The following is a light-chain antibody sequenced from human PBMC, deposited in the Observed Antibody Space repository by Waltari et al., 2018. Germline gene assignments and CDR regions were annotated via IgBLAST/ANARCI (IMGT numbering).Light chain of an antibody. Sequence: QSVMTQPPSASGTPGQRVPISCSGSNSNTGNNPVDWYHQLPGAAPKLLIYRNNERPSGVPDRFSVSKSGTSASLAISGLRSEDEGDYYCGGWDDSLNGWVFGGGTKLTVL. V-gene: IGLV1-47*01. J-gene: IGLJ3*02. CDR1: NSNTGNNP. CDR3: GGWDDSLNGWV. CDR2: RNN.